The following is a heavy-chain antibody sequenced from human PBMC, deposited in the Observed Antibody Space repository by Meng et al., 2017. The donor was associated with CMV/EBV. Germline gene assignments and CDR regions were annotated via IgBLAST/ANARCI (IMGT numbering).Heavy chain of an antibody. CDR3: ARGAPGY. Sequence: SETLSLTCAVYGGSFSGYSWTWIRQSPAKGLEWIGNIKDTGTTNYNPSLKSRVSILVDTSKNQVSLKLKSVTGADTAIYYCARGAPGYWGQGTLVTVSS. J-gene: IGHJ4*02. V-gene: IGHV4-34*01. CDR1: GGSFSGYS. CDR2: IKDTGTT.